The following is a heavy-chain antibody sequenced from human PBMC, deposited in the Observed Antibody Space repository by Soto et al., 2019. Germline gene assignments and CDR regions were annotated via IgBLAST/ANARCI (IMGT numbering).Heavy chain of an antibody. Sequence: GGSLRLSGGASGFTFSSYWMHWVRQAPGKGLVWVSRVNTDESRTSYADSVKGRFTISRDNAKNTLYLQMNSLRAEDTAVYYCARVLNGQWYFDYWGQGTQVTVSS. V-gene: IGHV3-74*01. CDR1: GFTFSSYW. J-gene: IGHJ4*02. CDR3: ARVLNGQWYFDY. CDR2: VNTDESRT. D-gene: IGHD6-19*01.